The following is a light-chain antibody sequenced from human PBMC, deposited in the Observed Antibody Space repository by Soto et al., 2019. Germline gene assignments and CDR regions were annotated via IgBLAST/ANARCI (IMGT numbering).Light chain of an antibody. CDR2: AVS. CDR3: QQSHSTPIT. V-gene: IGKV1-39*01. CDR1: QTIEKY. J-gene: IGKJ5*01. Sequence: DIQMTQSPSSLSASVGDRVTITCRTSQTIEKYLNWYQQNPGEAPKLLIYAVSNLQTGVPSRFSGSGSATDFILTIASLQPEDFATYYCQQSHSTPITFGQGTRLEIK.